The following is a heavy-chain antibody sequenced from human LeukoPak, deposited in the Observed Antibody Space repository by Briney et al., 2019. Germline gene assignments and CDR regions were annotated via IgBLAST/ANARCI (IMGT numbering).Heavy chain of an antibody. J-gene: IGHJ3*02. Sequence: PSGTLSLTCTVSGGSISSYYWSWIRQPPGKGLEWIGRVFTSGIISGNTNYNPSLKSRVTMSVDTSNNQFSLKLTSVTAADTAVYYCARDRYYYDSSSYYSAFHTWGQGTMVTVSS. CDR2: VFTSGIISGNT. CDR3: ARDRYYYDSSSYYSAFHT. CDR1: GGSISSYY. D-gene: IGHD3-22*01. V-gene: IGHV4-4*07.